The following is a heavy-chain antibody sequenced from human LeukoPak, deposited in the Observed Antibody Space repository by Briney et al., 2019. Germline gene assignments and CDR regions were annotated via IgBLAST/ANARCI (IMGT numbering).Heavy chain of an antibody. CDR2: IYRDGST. Sequence: GGSLRLSCAASGFTFSSYTIHWVRQAPGKGLEWVSVIYRDGSTYYADSVKGRFTISRDNSKNTLSLQMNSLRAEDTAVYYCAGAIGYFDFWGQGTLVTVSS. CDR1: GFTFSSYT. V-gene: IGHV3-53*01. J-gene: IGHJ4*02. CDR3: AGAIGYFDF. D-gene: IGHD2-21*01.